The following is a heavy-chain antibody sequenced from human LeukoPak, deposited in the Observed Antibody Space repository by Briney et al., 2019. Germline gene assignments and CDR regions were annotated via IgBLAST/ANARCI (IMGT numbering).Heavy chain of an antibody. Sequence: GGSLRLSCVASGFSFSSYGMSWVRQAPGEGLEWVAITSASGGNTFYADSVKGRFTISRDNSKNTLYLQMNSLGADDTALYYCAKGDSGGYYPFYFWGQGTLVTVSS. CDR1: GFSFSSYG. V-gene: IGHV3-23*01. CDR2: TSASGGNT. J-gene: IGHJ4*02. CDR3: AKGDSGGYYPFYF. D-gene: IGHD1-26*01.